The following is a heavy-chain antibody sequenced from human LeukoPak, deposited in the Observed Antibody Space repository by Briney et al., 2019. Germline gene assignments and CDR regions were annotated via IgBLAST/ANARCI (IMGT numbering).Heavy chain of an antibody. V-gene: IGHV4-59*08. D-gene: IGHD4-17*01. CDR2: ISYSGST. CDR1: GGSISSYY. Sequence: SETLSLTCTVSGGSISSYYWSWIRQPPGKGLEWIGYISYSGSTNYNPSLKSRVTISVDTSKNQFSLKLSSVTAADTAVYYCARSGGSTVTRLFDYWGQGTLVTVSS. J-gene: IGHJ4*02. CDR3: ARSGGSTVTRLFDY.